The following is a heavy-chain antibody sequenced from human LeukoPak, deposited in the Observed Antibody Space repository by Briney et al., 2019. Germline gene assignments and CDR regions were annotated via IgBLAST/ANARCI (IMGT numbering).Heavy chain of an antibody. CDR1: GYTFTSYG. D-gene: IGHD6-19*01. CDR3: ARDGAVAGTHPKYYYYYMDV. CDR2: ISAYNGNT. V-gene: IGHV1-18*01. J-gene: IGHJ6*03. Sequence: ASVKVSCKASGYTFTSYGISWVRQAPGQGLEWMGWISAYNGNTNYAQKLQGRVTMTTDTSTSTAYMELRSLRSDDTAVYYCARDGAVAGTHPKYYYYYMDVWGKGTTVTVSS.